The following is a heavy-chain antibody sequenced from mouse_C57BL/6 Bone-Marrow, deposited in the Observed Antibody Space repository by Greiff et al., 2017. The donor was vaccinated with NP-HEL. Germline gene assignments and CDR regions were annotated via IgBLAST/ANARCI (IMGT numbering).Heavy chain of an antibody. V-gene: IGHV1-42*01. D-gene: IGHD1-1*01. CDR2: INPSTGGT. CDR3: ARSNYGSSDFDY. CDR1: GYSFTGYY. J-gene: IGHJ2*01. Sequence: EVQLQESGPELVKPGASVKISCKASGYSFTGYYMNWVKQSPEKSLEWIGEINPSTGGTTYNQKFKAKATSTVDKSSSTAYMQLKSLTSEDSAVYYCARSNYGSSDFDYWGQGTTLTVSS.